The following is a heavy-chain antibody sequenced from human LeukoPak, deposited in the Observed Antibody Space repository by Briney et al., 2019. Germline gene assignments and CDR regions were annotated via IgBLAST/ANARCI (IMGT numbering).Heavy chain of an antibody. J-gene: IGHJ3*02. CDR3: ARASFRYFDWSFDAFDI. Sequence: SETLSLTCTVSGGSISSSSYYWGWIRQPPGKGLEWIGSIYYSGSTYYNPSLKSRVTISVDTSKNQFSLKLSSVTAADTAVYYCARASFRYFDWSFDAFDIWGQGTMVTVSS. D-gene: IGHD3-9*01. CDR2: IYYSGST. V-gene: IGHV4-39*07. CDR1: GGSISSSSYY.